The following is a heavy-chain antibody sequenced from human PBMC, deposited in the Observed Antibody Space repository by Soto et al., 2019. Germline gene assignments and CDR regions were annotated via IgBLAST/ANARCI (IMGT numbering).Heavy chain of an antibody. CDR3: ARTYYYYYFLDF. J-gene: IGHJ6*03. CDR1: GGSISSSSYY. V-gene: IGHV4-39*01. CDR2: IYYSGST. Sequence: SETLSLTCTVSGGSISSSSYYWGWIRQPPGKGLEWIGSIYYSGSTYYNPSLKSRVTISVDTSKNQLSLKLSSVTAADTAVYYCARTYYYYYFLDFSAKGSSVIGSS.